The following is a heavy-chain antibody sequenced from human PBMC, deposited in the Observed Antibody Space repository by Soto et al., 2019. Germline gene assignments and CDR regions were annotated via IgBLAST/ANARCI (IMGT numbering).Heavy chain of an antibody. V-gene: IGHV1-18*01. CDR3: ARGGSLYWYFDL. CDR1: GYSFTSYG. Sequence: VKVYCKASGYSFTSYGISWGRQAPGQGLEWMGRISAYNGNTNYAQKLQGRVTMTTDTSASAAYMELSSLRSEDTAVYYCARGGSLYWYFDLWGSGTLVTVS. D-gene: IGHD1-26*01. J-gene: IGHJ2*01. CDR2: ISAYNGNT.